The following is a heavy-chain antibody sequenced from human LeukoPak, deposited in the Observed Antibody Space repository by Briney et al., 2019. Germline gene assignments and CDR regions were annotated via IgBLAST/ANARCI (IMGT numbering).Heavy chain of an antibody. D-gene: IGHD3-3*01. Sequence: GGSLRLSCAASGFTVSSNYMSWVRQAPGKGLEWGSVIYSGGSTYYADSVKGRFTISRDNSKNPLYLQMNSLRAEDTAVYYCARGARGYYDFWSGYYTAEYFQHWGQGTLVTVSS. CDR3: ARGARGYYDFWSGYYTAEYFQH. J-gene: IGHJ1*01. CDR2: IYSGGST. V-gene: IGHV3-66*02. CDR1: GFTVSSNY.